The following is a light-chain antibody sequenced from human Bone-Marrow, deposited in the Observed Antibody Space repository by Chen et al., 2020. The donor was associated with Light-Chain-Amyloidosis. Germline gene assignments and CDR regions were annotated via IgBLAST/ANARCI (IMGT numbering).Light chain of an antibody. CDR1: SSDVGGYNH. CDR2: EVS. J-gene: IGLJ1*01. Sequence: QSALTQPASVSGSPGQSITISCTGTSSDVGGYNHVSWYQHHSVKAPKLMIYEVSNRPSGISNRFSGSKSGNTASLSISGLQAEDEADYYCSSYTSSVSYVFGSGTKVTVL. V-gene: IGLV2-14*01. CDR3: SSYTSSVSYV.